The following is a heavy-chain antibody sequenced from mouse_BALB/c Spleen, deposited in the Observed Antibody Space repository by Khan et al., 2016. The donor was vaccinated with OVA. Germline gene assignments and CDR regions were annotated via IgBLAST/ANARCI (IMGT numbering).Heavy chain of an antibody. J-gene: IGHJ4*01. V-gene: IGHV9-3-1*01. CDR1: GYNFTKYG. Sequence: QIQLVQSGPELKKPGETVKISCKASGYNFTKYGMNWVKQAPGKGLKWMGWINTYTGEPTYADDFKGRFAFSLETSASTVYLQINNLKNEDTATYFCACPPCFSYVMVYWGQGTSVAVSS. CDR2: INTYTGEP. CDR3: ACPPCFSYVMVY.